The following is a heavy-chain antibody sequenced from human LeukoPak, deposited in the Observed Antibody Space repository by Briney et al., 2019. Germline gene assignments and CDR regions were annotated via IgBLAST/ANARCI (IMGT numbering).Heavy chain of an antibody. V-gene: IGHV4-34*01. CDR2: INHSGST. CDR3: ARVVWYYDFWSGQHSLYYYYYYMDV. J-gene: IGHJ6*03. Sequence: PSETLPLTCTVSGGSISSYYWSWIRQPPGKGLEWIGEINHSGSTNYNPSLKSRVTISVDTSKNQFSLKLSSVTAADTAVYYCARVVWYYDFWSGQHSLYYYYYYMDVWGKGTTVTVSS. CDR1: GGSISSYY. D-gene: IGHD3-3*01.